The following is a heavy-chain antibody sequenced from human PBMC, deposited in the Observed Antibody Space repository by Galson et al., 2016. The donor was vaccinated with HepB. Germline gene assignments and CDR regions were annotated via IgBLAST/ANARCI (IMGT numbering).Heavy chain of an antibody. CDR3: AKVPPDYGDAG. D-gene: IGHD4-17*01. CDR1: GFTFSSYS. V-gene: IGHV3-23*01. CDR2: ISGSGGST. J-gene: IGHJ4*02. Sequence: SLRLSCAASGFTFSSYSMSWVRQAPGKGLEWVSGISGSGGSTYYADSVKGRFTISRDNSKNTLYLQMTSLRAEDTAGYYCAKVPPDYGDAGWGQGTLVTVSS.